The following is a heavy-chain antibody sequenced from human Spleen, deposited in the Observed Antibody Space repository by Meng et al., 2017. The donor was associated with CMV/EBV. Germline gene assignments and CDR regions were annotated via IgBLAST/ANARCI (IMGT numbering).Heavy chain of an antibody. CDR2: INPSGGST. Sequence: QLVRSWAEVKTPGDSGKFSCKASGYTFTSYYMHWVRQAPGQGLEWMGIINPSGGSTSYAQKFQGRVTMTRDTSTSTVYMELSSLRSEDTAVHYCARDLGDIVVVPAAMPWGQGTLVTVSS. CDR3: ARDLGDIVVVPAAMP. D-gene: IGHD2-2*01. CDR1: GYTFTSYY. V-gene: IGHV1-46*01. J-gene: IGHJ4*02.